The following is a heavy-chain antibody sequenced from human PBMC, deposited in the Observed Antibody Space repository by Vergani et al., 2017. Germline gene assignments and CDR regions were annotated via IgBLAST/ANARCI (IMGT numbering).Heavy chain of an antibody. V-gene: IGHV4-30-2*01. CDR1: GGSIISGAFS. Sequence: QLQLQESGSGLVKPSQTLSLNCAASGGSIISGAFSWGWIRQPPGRGLQWIVHIFQVGSPDYNASLKSRVNISLDKSKNHFSLSLSSVTAADTAVYYRVRRNNVVRETEYFDYWGQGILVTVSS. CDR3: VRRNNVVRETEYFDY. CDR2: IFQVGSP. J-gene: IGHJ4*02. D-gene: IGHD3-10*01.